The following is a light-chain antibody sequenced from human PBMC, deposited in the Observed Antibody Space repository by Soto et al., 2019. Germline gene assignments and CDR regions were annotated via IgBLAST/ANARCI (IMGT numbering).Light chain of an antibody. CDR3: QQYNNWPLT. J-gene: IGKJ4*01. CDR2: GAS. Sequence: DIVMTQSPATLSASPGDRATLSCRASQNINNNLAWYQQKPGQGPRLLIYGASSRATGIPARFSGSGSGTGFTLTISSLQSEDFAIYYCQQYNNWPLTFGGGTKVEIK. CDR1: QNINNN. V-gene: IGKV3-15*01.